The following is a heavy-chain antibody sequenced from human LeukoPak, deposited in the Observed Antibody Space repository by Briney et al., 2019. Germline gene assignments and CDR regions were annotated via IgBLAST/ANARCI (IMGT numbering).Heavy chain of an antibody. J-gene: IGHJ4*02. V-gene: IGHV1-18*01. D-gene: IGHD3-10*01. Sequence: ASVKVSCKASGYTFTSYGISWVRQAPGQGLEWMGWISAYNGNTNYAQKLQGRVTMTRDTSTSTVYMELSSLRSEDTAVYYCARGYYYGSGSYSDFDYWGQGTLVTVSS. CDR2: ISAYNGNT. CDR3: ARGYYYGSGSYSDFDY. CDR1: GYTFTSYG.